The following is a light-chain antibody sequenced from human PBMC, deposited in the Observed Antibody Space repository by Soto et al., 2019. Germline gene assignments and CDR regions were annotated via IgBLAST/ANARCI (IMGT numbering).Light chain of an antibody. V-gene: IGKV1-33*01. CDR2: DAS. CDR1: HNINNY. CDR3: QQYENLPT. J-gene: IGKJ5*01. Sequence: ILRPPDPYSRSASVGVRVTITVQASHNINNYLNWYQQKPGRAPKLLIYDASNLEAGVPSRFRGSGSGTDFTFTISRLQPEDIATYYCQQYENLPTFGQGTRLEIK.